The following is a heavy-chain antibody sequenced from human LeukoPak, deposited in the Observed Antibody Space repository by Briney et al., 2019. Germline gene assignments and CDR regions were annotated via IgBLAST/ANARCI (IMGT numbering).Heavy chain of an antibody. V-gene: IGHV4-59*01. CDR1: GGSISTYY. D-gene: IGHD5-18*01. CDR3: ARGYSYGYTPSFDS. Sequence: SETLSLTCTVFGGSISTYYWTWIRQPPGKGLEYIGYIYYSGSTNYNPSLKSRVTISVDTSKNQFSLKLTSVTAADTAVYYCARGYSYGYTPSFDSWGQGTLVTVSS. CDR2: IYYSGST. J-gene: IGHJ4*02.